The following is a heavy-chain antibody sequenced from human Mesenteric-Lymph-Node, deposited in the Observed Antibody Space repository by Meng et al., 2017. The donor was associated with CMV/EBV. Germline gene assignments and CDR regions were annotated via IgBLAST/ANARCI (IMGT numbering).Heavy chain of an antibody. CDR3: ARGYDFWSGYYLDY. CDR2: ISAYNGNT. D-gene: IGHD3-3*01. J-gene: IGHJ4*02. V-gene: IGHV1-18*01. CDR1: GGTFSSYA. Sequence: ASVKVSCKASGGTFSSYAISWVRQAPGQGLEWMGWISAYNGNTNYAQKLQGRVTMTTDTSTSTAYMELRSLRSDDTAVYYCARGYDFWSGYYLDYWGQGTLVTVSS.